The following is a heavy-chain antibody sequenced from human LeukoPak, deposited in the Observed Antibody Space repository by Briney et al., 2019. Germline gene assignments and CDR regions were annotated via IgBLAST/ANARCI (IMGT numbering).Heavy chain of an antibody. D-gene: IGHD3-16*01. Sequence: GGSLGLSCAASGFTFSNAWMSWVRQAPGKGLEWVAVISYDGNNKYNADSVKGRFTISRDNSKNTLYLQMNSLRAEDTAVYYCAIAAILGGEDYWGQGTLVTVSS. CDR3: AIAAILGGEDY. CDR2: ISYDGNNK. CDR1: GFTFSNAW. J-gene: IGHJ4*02. V-gene: IGHV3-30-3*01.